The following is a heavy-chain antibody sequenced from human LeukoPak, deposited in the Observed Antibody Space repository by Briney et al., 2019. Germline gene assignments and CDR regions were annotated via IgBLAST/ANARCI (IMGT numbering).Heavy chain of an antibody. J-gene: IGHJ4*02. CDR2: MSASGGST. CDR1: GLTFSSSG. V-gene: IGHV3-23*01. Sequence: GGSLRLSCAASGLTFSSSGMSWVRQAPGRGLEWVSTMSASGGSTYYTDSVKGRFTISRDNSKNTLYLQMNSLRVEDTAVYYCAKARDDSGNFYPIFDYWGQGTLVTVSS. D-gene: IGHD3-22*01. CDR3: AKARDDSGNFYPIFDY.